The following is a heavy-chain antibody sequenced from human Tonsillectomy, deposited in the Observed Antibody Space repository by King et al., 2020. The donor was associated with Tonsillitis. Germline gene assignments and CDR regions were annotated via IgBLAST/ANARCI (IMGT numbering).Heavy chain of an antibody. V-gene: IGHV3-48*01. CDR3: ARGEHFEFWSGFSAFDY. D-gene: IGHD3-3*01. CDR2: ISGISSPI. Sequence: VQLVESGGGLVQPGGSLRLSCAASGFSFSSYSMNWVRQAPGGGLEWVSYISGISSPIYYAVSVKGRFTISRDNAKNSLSLQMNSLRAEDTAVYYCARGEHFEFWSGFSAFDYWGQGTLVTVSS. CDR1: GFSFSSYS. J-gene: IGHJ4*02.